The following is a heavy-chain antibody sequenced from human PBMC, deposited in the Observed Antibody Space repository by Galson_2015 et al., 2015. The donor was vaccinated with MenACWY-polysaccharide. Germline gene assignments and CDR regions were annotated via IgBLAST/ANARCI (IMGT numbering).Heavy chain of an antibody. Sequence: SLRLSCAGSGFNFGGNGLHWVRQAPGKGLEWVALIRNDGRKHYPDAVKGRFTISRDNSKNTLYLQMNSLRPEDTAVYYCARNPSRPEIAAASHWGQGALVSVSS. CDR3: ARNPSRPEIAAASH. J-gene: IGHJ4*02. D-gene: IGHD6-13*01. CDR2: IRNDGRK. CDR1: GFNFGGNG. V-gene: IGHV3-30*02.